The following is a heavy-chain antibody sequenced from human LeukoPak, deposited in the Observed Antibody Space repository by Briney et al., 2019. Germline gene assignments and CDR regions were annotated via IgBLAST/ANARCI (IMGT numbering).Heavy chain of an antibody. V-gene: IGHV1-2*02. CDR3: VREDVDTGVLRY. CDR1: GYTFTSYG. J-gene: IGHJ4*02. CDR2: INPNSGGT. D-gene: IGHD5-18*01. Sequence: ASVKVSCKASGYTFTSYGISWVRQAPGQGLEWMGWINPNSGGTNYAQKFQGRVTMTRDTSISTAYMDLSRLRSDDTAVYYCVREDVDTGVLRYWGQGTLVTVSS.